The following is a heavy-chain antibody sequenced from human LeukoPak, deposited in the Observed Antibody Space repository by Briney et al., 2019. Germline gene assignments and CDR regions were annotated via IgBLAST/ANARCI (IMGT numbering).Heavy chain of an antibody. Sequence: SETLSLTCAVYGGSFSGSSGSWFRQPPGKGLDWIGEINHSGSTNYNPSLKSRVTISVDTSKNQFSLKLSSVTAADTAVYYCARDLVTVTKGFDIWGQGTMVSVSS. CDR2: INHSGST. CDR3: ARDLVTVTKGFDI. V-gene: IGHV4-34*01. CDR1: GGSFSGSS. D-gene: IGHD4-17*01. J-gene: IGHJ3*02.